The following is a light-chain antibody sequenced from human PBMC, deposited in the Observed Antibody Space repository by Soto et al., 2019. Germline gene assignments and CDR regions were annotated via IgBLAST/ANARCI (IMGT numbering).Light chain of an antibody. J-gene: IGLJ2*01. V-gene: IGLV1-44*01. CDR3: AAWDDSLNSVV. Sequence: QSVLTQPPSASGTPGQRVTISCSGSSSNIGSNTVNWYQQLPGTAPKLLIYSNNQRPSGVPDRFSGSKSGTSGSLAISGLQSGDEADYYCAAWDDSLNSVVFGGGTKLTVL. CDR1: SSNIGSNT. CDR2: SNN.